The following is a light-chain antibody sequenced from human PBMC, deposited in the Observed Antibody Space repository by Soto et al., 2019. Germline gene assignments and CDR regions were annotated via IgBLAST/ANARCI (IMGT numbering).Light chain of an antibody. J-gene: IGLJ2*01. CDR1: SSDVGADKY. CDR3: SSYAANNNLL. Sequence: QSALTQPPSASGSPGQSVTISCTGTSSDVGADKYVSWYQQHPGRAPKLMIYEVTKRPSGVPDRFSGSKSGNTASLTVSGLKAEDEADYYCSSYAANNNLLFGGGTKLTVL. V-gene: IGLV2-8*01. CDR2: EVT.